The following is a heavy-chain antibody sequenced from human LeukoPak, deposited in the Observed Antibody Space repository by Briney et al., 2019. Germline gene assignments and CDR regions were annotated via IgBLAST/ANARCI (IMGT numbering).Heavy chain of an antibody. CDR1: GFTFSSYG. D-gene: IGHD5-24*01. Sequence: HPGRSLRLSCAASGFTFSSYGMHWVRQAPGKGLEWVAVISYDGSNKYYADSVKGRFTISRDNSKNTLYLQMNSLRAEDTAVYYCAKTKGRDGYNFLDYWGQGTLATVSS. V-gene: IGHV3-30*18. CDR3: AKTKGRDGYNFLDY. J-gene: IGHJ4*02. CDR2: ISYDGSNK.